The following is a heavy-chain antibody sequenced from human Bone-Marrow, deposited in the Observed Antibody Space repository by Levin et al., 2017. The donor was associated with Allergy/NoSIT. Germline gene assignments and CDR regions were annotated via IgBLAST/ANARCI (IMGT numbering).Heavy chain of an antibody. Sequence: GESLKISCKGYGYSFPSYWIAWVRQVPGKGLEWMGIIYPGDSESRYSPSFQGQVTISADKSISTAYLQWSSLKASDSAMYYCATHEGPATSAGTGDYWGQGTLVTVSS. D-gene: IGHD6-13*01. CDR3: ATHEGPATSAGTGDY. CDR2: IYPGDSES. J-gene: IGHJ4*02. CDR1: GYSFPSYW. V-gene: IGHV5-51*01.